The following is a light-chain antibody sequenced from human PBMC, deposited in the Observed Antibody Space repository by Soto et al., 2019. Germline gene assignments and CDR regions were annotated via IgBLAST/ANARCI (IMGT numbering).Light chain of an antibody. CDR2: EVT. CDR3: TSYTGSSTLYV. V-gene: IGLV2-14*01. Sequence: SVLTQPASVSGSPGQSITISCTGTSSDVGGYNYVSWYQQHPGKAPKLMIYEVTNRPSGVSDRFSGSKSGHTASLTISGLQSEDEGHYFCTSYTGSSTLYVFGTGSKVTVL. J-gene: IGLJ1*01. CDR1: SSDVGGYNY.